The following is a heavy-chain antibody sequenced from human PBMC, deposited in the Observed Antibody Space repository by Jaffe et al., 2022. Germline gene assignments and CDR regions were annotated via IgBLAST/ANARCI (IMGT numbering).Heavy chain of an antibody. J-gene: IGHJ4*02. D-gene: IGHD3-10*01. V-gene: IGHV3-48*03. CDR3: VRDKPVRGSYYFDN. Sequence: LVESGGDVVQPGGSLRLSCAVSGFTFTTYEMNWVRQAPGKGLEWVAYITSSGRSSNYADSVKGRFTISRDNSLNSLFLQMDSLRVEDTAIYYCVRDKPVRGSYYFDNWGQGTPVTVSS. CDR2: ITSSGRSS. CDR1: GFTFTTYE.